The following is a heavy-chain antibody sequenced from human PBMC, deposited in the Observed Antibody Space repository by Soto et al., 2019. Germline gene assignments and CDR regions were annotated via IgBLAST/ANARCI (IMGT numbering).Heavy chain of an antibody. J-gene: IGHJ3*01. CDR2: IHSDGSST. D-gene: IGHD1-26*01. V-gene: IGHV3-74*01. CDR1: GFTFSYYW. CDR3: ARGDRGALDL. Sequence: EVQLVESGGGLVRPGGSLRLSCAASGFTFSYYWMHWVRQAPGKGLVWVSRIHSDGSSTTYAEFVKGRFIISRDNARNTAELQMNRVRVEDAAVYYCARGDRGALDLWGQGTVVTVSS.